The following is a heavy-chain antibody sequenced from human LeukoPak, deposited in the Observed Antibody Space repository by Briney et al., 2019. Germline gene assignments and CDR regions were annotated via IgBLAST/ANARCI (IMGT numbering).Heavy chain of an antibody. D-gene: IGHD2-2*01. Sequence: SVKVSCKASGGTFSSYAINWVLQAPGQGLEWMGGIIPIFGTANYAQKFQDRVTITADESTSTAYMELSSLRSEDTAIYYCASRLYCSNTRCRNFPFAYWGQGTLVTVSS. V-gene: IGHV1-69*01. J-gene: IGHJ4*02. CDR2: IIPIFGTA. CDR1: GGTFSSYA. CDR3: ASRLYCSNTRCRNFPFAY.